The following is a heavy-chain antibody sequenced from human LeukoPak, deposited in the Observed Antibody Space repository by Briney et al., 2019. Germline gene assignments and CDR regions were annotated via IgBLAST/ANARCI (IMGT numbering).Heavy chain of an antibody. V-gene: IGHV3-7*01. J-gene: IGHJ4*02. Sequence: SGGSLRLSCAASGFNFSNYWMSWVRQAPGKGLEWLANINQDGSVTYYVDSVEGRFTISRDNAKNSLYLQMNSLRAGDTAVYYCARIGYSSSSFDYWGQGILVTVAS. D-gene: IGHD6-6*01. CDR3: ARIGYSSSSFDY. CDR2: INQDGSVT. CDR1: GFNFSNYW.